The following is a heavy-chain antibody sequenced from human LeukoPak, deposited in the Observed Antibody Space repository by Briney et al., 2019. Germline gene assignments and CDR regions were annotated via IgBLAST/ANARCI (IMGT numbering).Heavy chain of an antibody. V-gene: IGHV3-11*01. D-gene: IGHD3-9*01. CDR2: ISSSGGTI. CDR1: GFTFSDYY. Sequence: GGSLGLSCAASGFTFSDYYMSWIRQAPGKGLEWVSYISSSGGTIYYADSVKGRFTISRDNAKNSLHLQMNSLRAEDTAVYYCAREVGLTYYGMDVWGQGTTVTVSS. CDR3: AREVGLTYYGMDV. J-gene: IGHJ6*02.